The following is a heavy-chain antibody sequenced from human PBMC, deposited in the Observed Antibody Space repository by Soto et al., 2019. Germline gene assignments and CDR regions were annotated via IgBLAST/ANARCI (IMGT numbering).Heavy chain of an antibody. CDR1: GFTVSSNY. J-gene: IGHJ6*02. D-gene: IGHD3-3*01. Sequence: GGSLRLSCAASGFTVSSNYMSWVRQAPGKGLEWVSVIYSGGSTYYADSVKGRSTISRDNSKNTLYLQMNSLRAEDTAVYYCARDQSADYYYYYGMDVWGQGTTVTV. CDR2: IYSGGST. CDR3: ARDQSADYYYYYGMDV. V-gene: IGHV3-53*01.